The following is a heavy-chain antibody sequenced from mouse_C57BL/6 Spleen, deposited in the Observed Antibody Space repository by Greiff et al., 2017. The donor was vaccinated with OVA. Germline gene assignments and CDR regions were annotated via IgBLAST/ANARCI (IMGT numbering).Heavy chain of an antibody. CDR3: ARWVYYGSSYVPY. Sequence: VQLQQPGAELVKPGASVKLSCKASGYTFTSYWMQWVKQRPGQGLEWIGEIDPSDSYTNYNQKFKGKATLTVDTSSSPAYMQLSSLTSEDSAVYYCARWVYYGSSYVPYWGQGTTLTVSS. CDR1: GYTFTSYW. D-gene: IGHD1-1*01. J-gene: IGHJ2*01. CDR2: IDPSDSYT. V-gene: IGHV1-50*01.